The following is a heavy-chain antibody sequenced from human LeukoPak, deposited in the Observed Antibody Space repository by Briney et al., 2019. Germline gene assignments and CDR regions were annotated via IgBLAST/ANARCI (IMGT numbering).Heavy chain of an antibody. J-gene: IGHJ5*02. V-gene: IGHV3-48*03. CDR2: ISSSGSTI. CDR3: ARAILISLRITMVRGVGGFGP. D-gene: IGHD3-10*01. Sequence: PGGSLRLSCAASGFTFSSYEMNWVRQAPGKGLEWVSYISSSGSTIYYADSVKGRFTISRDNAKNSLYLQMNSLRAEDTAVYYCARAILISLRITMVRGVGGFGPWGQGTLVTVSS. CDR1: GFTFSSYE.